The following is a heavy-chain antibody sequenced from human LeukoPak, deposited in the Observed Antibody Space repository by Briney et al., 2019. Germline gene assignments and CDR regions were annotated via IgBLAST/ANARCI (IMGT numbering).Heavy chain of an antibody. CDR1: GFTFSSYA. D-gene: IGHD2-2*01. CDR2: ISGSGGST. CDR3: AEDPEGGYRSSTSCPPGVDY. Sequence: PGGSLRLSCAASGFTFSSYAMSWVRQAPGKGLAWVSAISGSGGSTYYADSVKGRFTISRDNSKNTLYLQMNSLRAEDTAVYYCAEDPEGGYRSSTSCPPGVDYWGQGTLVTVSS. V-gene: IGHV3-23*01. J-gene: IGHJ4*02.